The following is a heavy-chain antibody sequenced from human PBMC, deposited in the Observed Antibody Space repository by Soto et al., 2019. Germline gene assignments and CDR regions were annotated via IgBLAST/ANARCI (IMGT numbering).Heavy chain of an antibody. V-gene: IGHV3-30*19. CDR1: GFTFRSYV. CDR3: ARGGTTGGLDV. Sequence: QVQLVESGGGVVQPGTSLRVSCVGSGFTFRSYVMHWVRQAPGKGLEWVALTSYDGSDKYYDDSVRGRFTISRDNSRNTVDLQMDSLRLEDTALYYCARGGTTGGLDVWGQGTRVSVSS. D-gene: IGHD3-16*01. CDR2: TSYDGSDK. J-gene: IGHJ1*01.